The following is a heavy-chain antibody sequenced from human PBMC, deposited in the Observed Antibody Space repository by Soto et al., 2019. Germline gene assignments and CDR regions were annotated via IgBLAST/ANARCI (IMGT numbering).Heavy chain of an antibody. CDR2: ISAYNGNT. J-gene: IGHJ6*02. Sequence: ASVKVSCKASGYTFTSYGISWVRQAPGQGLEWMGWISAYNGNTNYAQKLQGRVTMTTDTSTSTAYMELRSLRSDDTAVYYCARDGCSGGSCYSESPYYYYGMDAWGQGTTVTVSS. CDR3: ARDGCSGGSCYSESPYYYYGMDA. CDR1: GYTFTSYG. D-gene: IGHD2-15*01. V-gene: IGHV1-18*01.